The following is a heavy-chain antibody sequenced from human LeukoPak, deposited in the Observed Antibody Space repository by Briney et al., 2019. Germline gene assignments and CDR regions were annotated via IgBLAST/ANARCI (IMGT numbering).Heavy chain of an antibody. CDR2: SSSYNGDT. Sequence: GASVRVSCKASGYTFTQYGITWVRQAPGQGLEWMGWSSSYNGDTKYARKVQGRVTLTTDTSTRTAYMELRSLRSDDTAVYYCARGGDYDFWSGYQYIDYWGQGTLVVVSS. J-gene: IGHJ4*02. CDR3: ARGGDYDFWSGYQYIDY. CDR1: GYTFTQYG. V-gene: IGHV1-18*01. D-gene: IGHD3-3*01.